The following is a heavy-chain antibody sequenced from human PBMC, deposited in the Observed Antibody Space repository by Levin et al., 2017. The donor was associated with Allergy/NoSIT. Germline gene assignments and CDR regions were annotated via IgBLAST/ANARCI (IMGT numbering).Heavy chain of an antibody. V-gene: IGHV4-34*01. Sequence: SETLSLTCAVYGGSFSGYYWSWIRQPPGKGLEWIGEINHSGSTNYNPSLKSRVTISVDTSKNQFSLKLSSVTAADTAVYYCAREWRCSSTSCYAWPTNNWFDPWGQGTLVTVSS. J-gene: IGHJ5*02. D-gene: IGHD2-2*01. CDR2: INHSGST. CDR3: AREWRCSSTSCYAWPTNNWFDP. CDR1: GGSFSGYY.